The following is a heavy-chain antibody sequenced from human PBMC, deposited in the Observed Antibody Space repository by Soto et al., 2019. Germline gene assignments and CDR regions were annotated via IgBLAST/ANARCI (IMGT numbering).Heavy chain of an antibody. Sequence: QVQLQQWGAGLLKPSETLSLTCAVYGGSFSGYYWSWIRQPPGKGLEWIGEINHSGSTNYNPSLKSRVTISADPSKNQFSLKRSSVTAADRAVYYCARGWGSIFDYWGQGTLVTVSS. CDR2: INHSGST. D-gene: IGHD7-27*01. CDR1: GGSFSGYY. CDR3: ARGWGSIFDY. J-gene: IGHJ4*02. V-gene: IGHV4-34*01.